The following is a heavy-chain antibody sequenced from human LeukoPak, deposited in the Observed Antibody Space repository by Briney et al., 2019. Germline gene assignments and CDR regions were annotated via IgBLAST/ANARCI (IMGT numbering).Heavy chain of an antibody. D-gene: IGHD1-26*01. J-gene: IGHJ4*02. CDR2: IIPIFGTA. CDR1: GGTFSSYA. Sequence: ASVKVSCKASGGTFSSYAISWVRQAPGQGLEWMGGIIPIFGTANYAQKFQGRVTITADESTSTAYMELSSLRSGDTAVYYCARPSDIVGATTALRYWGQGTLVTVSS. V-gene: IGHV1-69*13. CDR3: ARPSDIVGATTALRY.